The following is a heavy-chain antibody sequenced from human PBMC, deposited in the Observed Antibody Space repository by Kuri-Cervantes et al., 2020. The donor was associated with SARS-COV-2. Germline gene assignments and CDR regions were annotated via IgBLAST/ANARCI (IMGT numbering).Heavy chain of an antibody. CDR3: ARDQVDADY. V-gene: IGHV3-21*01. Sequence: GKSLKISCAASGFTFSSYSMNWVRQAPGKGLEWVSSISSSSSYIYYADSVKGRFTISRDNAKNSLYLQMNSLRAEDTAVYYCARDQVDADYWGQGTLVTVSS. CDR2: ISSSSSYI. D-gene: IGHD2-15*01. J-gene: IGHJ4*02. CDR1: GFTFSSYS.